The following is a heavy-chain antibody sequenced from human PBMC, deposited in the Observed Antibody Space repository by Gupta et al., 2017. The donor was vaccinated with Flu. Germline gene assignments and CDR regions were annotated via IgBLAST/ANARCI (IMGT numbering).Heavy chain of an antibody. V-gene: IGHV3-48*02. Sequence: EVQLVESGGGLVQPGGSLRLSCAASGFIFSSYSMNWVRQAPGKGLEWVSYISTSSSTVYYSDSVKGRFTISRDNAKNSLYLQMNSLRDEDMAVYYCARERVVLRGVSDYYSGRDVWGQGTTVTVSS. CDR1: GFIFSSYS. CDR3: ARERVVLRGVSDYYSGRDV. D-gene: IGHD2-2*01. CDR2: ISTSSSTV. J-gene: IGHJ6*02.